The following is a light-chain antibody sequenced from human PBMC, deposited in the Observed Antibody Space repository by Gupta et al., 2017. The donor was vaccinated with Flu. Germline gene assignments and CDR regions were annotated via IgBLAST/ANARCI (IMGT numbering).Light chain of an antibody. J-gene: IGKJ2*01. Sequence: SLSASVGDRVTITCRASQSISSYLNWYQQKPGKAPKLLIYAASSLQRGVPSRFSGSGDGTDFTLTISSLQPEDFATYYCQQRYCNPYMYTFGQGTKLEIK. CDR1: QSISSY. CDR3: QQRYCNPYMYT. V-gene: IGKV1-39*01. CDR2: AAS.